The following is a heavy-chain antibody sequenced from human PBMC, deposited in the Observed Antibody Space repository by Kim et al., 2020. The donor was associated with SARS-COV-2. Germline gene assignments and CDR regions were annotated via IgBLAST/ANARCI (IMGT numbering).Heavy chain of an antibody. D-gene: IGHD1-26*01. V-gene: IGHV3-48*02. CDR2: ISSSSSTI. J-gene: IGHJ4*02. CDR3: ARGLVPFPPWFDY. Sequence: GGSLRLSCAASGFTFSSYSMNWVRQAPGKGLAWVSYISSSSSTIYYADSVKGRFTISRENAKNSLYLQMNSLRDEDTAEYYCARGLVPFPPWFDYWGQRTLVTVSS. CDR1: GFTFSSYS.